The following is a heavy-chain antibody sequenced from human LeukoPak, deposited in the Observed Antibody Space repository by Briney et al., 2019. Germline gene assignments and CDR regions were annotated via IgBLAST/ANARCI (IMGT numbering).Heavy chain of an antibody. CDR3: ASTGVIRGVLNWFDP. V-gene: IGHV4-59*01. D-gene: IGHD3-10*01. Sequence: SETLSLTCIVSGVSISSYHWSWLRQPPGKGLEWIGYIYYSGSTNYNPSLKSRVTISVDTSKNQFSLKLSSVTAADTAVYYCASTGVIRGVLNWFDPWGQGTLVTVSS. CDR2: IYYSGST. J-gene: IGHJ5*02. CDR1: GVSISSYH.